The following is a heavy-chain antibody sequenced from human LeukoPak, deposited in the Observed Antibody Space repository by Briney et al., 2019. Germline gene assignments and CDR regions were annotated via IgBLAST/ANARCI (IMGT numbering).Heavy chain of an antibody. V-gene: IGHV4-34*01. CDR1: GGYFSGYY. J-gene: IGHJ6*04. CDR2: INHSGST. D-gene: IGHD2-2*01. CDR3: AREKLGYCSSTSCLYYYYGMDV. Sequence: PSETLSLTCAVYGGYFSGYYWSWIRQPPGKGLEWIGEINHSGSTNYNPSLKSRVTISVDTSKNQFSLKLSSVTAADTAVYYCAREKLGYCSSTSCLYYYYGMDVWGKGTTVTVSS.